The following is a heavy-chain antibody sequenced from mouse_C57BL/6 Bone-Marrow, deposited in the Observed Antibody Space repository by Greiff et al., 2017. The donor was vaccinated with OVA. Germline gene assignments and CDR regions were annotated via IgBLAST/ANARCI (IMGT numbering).Heavy chain of an antibody. V-gene: IGHV5-15*01. CDR2: ISNLAYSI. CDR3: ARRDYYGNPRGFVDY. J-gene: IGHJ2*01. Sequence: EVNLVESGGGLVQPGGSLKLSCAASGFTFSDYGMAWVRQAPRKGPEWVAFISNLAYSIYYADTVTGRFTIPRENAKHTLYLEMSSLRSEDTAMYYCARRDYYGNPRGFVDYWGQGTTLTVSS. D-gene: IGHD2-1*01. CDR1: GFTFSDYG.